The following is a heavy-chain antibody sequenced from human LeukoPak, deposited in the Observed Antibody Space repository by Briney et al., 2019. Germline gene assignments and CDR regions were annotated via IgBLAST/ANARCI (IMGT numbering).Heavy chain of an antibody. D-gene: IGHD3-22*01. Sequence: GGSLRLSCAASGFTVSSNYMSWVRQAPGKGLEWVAVISYDGSNKYYADSVKGRFTISRDNSKNTPYLQMNSLRAEDTAVYYCAREGSSGIVVVISPPGYWGQGTLVTVSS. CDR2: ISYDGSNK. CDR1: GFTVSSNY. V-gene: IGHV3-30-3*01. CDR3: AREGSSGIVVVISPPGY. J-gene: IGHJ4*02.